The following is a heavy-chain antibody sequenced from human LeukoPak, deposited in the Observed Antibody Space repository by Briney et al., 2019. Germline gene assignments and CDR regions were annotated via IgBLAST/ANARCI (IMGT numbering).Heavy chain of an antibody. CDR1: GFAFSDYY. V-gene: IGHV3-11*01. J-gene: IGHJ3*02. D-gene: IGHD1-26*01. CDR2: ISSSGSAT. CDR3: ARDVGATTSAAFDI. Sequence: GGSLRLSCAASGFAFSDYYMTWIRQAPRKGLEWLSYISSSGSATYYADSVKGRFTISRDNAKNSLYLQVNSLRAEDTAVYYCARDVGATTSAAFDIWGQGTMVTVSS.